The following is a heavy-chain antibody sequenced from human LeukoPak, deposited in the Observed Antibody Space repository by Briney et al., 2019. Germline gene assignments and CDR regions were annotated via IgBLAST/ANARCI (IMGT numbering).Heavy chain of an antibody. CDR2: IYSGGST. CDR1: GFTVSSNY. J-gene: IGHJ4*02. V-gene: IGHV3-53*01. D-gene: IGHD3-22*01. Sequence: GGSLRLSCAASGFTVSSNYMSWVRQAPGKGLEWVSVIYSGGSTYYADSVKGRFTISRDNSKNTLYLQMNSLRAEDTAVYYCARGTSSGYFQLYFDYWGQGTLVTVSS. CDR3: ARGTSSGYFQLYFDY.